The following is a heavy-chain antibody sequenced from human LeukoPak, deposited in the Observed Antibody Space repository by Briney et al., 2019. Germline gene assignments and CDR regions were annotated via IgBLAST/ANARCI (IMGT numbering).Heavy chain of an antibody. Sequence: PSETLSLTCTVSGGSISSYYWSWIRQPPGKGLEWIGYIYYSGSTNYNPSLKSRVTISVDTSKNQFSLKLSSVTAADTAVYYCARLSMVRGGSLYYYGMDVWGQGTTVTVSS. CDR3: ARLSMVRGGSLYYYGMDV. V-gene: IGHV4-59*08. J-gene: IGHJ6*02. CDR1: GGSISSYY. D-gene: IGHD3-10*01. CDR2: IYYSGST.